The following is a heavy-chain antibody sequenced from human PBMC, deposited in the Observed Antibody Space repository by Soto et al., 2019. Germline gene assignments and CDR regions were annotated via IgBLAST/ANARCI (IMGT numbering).Heavy chain of an antibody. J-gene: IGHJ4*02. V-gene: IGHV4-30-2*01. Sequence: PSETLSLTCAVSGGSIIVGGYSLVWIRQPPGKGLEWIGYIYQSGSTYYNPSLKSRVTISLDRSKNQFSLMLNSVTAADTAVYYCARVGETNGYYYFDYWGQGTLVTVSS. CDR3: ARVGETNGYYYFDY. CDR1: GGSIIVGGYS. D-gene: IGHD2-8*01. CDR2: IYQSGST.